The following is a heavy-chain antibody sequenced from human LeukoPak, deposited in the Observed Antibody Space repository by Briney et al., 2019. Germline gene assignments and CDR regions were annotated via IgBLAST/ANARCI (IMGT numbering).Heavy chain of an antibody. CDR1: GYSFTNNW. V-gene: IGHV5-51*01. CDR2: IYPGDSDT. Sequence: GESLKISCKGSGYSFTNNWIGWVRQMPGKGLEWMGIIYPGDSDTRYSPSFQGQVTISADKSISTAYLQWSSLRASDTAMYFCSKLWSSDRAGGLWGQGTLVNVFS. J-gene: IGHJ4*02. CDR3: SKLWSSDRAGGL. D-gene: IGHD6-25*01.